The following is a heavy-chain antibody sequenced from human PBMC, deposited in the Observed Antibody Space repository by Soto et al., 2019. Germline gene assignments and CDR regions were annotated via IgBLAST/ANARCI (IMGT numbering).Heavy chain of an antibody. V-gene: IGHV1-2*04. CDR2: INPSSGGT. CDR1: GYTFTGYY. CDR3: ARAQRNGPAAMYYYYYYYGMAV. D-gene: IGHD2-2*01. Sequence: ASVKVSCKASGYTFTGYYMHWVRQAPGQGLEWMGWINPSSGGTNYAQKFQGWVTMTRDTSISTAYMELSRLRSDDTAVYYCARAQRNGPAAMYYYYYYYGMAVWGQGTTVTVSS. J-gene: IGHJ6*02.